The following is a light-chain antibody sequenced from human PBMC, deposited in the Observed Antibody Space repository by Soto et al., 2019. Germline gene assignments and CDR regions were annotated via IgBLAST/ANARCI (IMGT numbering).Light chain of an antibody. V-gene: IGLV1-44*01. CDR1: SSNIGSNT. J-gene: IGLJ2*01. CDR2: SNN. CDR3: AAWDDSLDGRVV. Sequence: QPVLTQPPSASGTPGQRVTISCSGSSSNIGSNTVSWYQQLPGTAPKLLIYSNNVRPSGVPDRFSGSISGTSASLAISGLQSEDEADYYCAAWDDSLDGRVVFGGGTKLTVL.